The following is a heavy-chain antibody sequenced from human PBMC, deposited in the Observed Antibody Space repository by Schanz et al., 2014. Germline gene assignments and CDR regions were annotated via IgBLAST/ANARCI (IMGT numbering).Heavy chain of an antibody. D-gene: IGHD4-17*01. Sequence: QVQLQESGPGLVKPSQTLSLTGTVSGGSVSSGGDYWSWIPQHPGKGLEWIGFISYSGSTYYNPSLKSRVTISVDTSKTQFSLILASAPAADTALYYCARDRGHGDLPGDIWGQGTMVTVSS. J-gene: IGHJ3*02. V-gene: IGHV4-31*03. CDR1: GGSVSSGGDY. CDR3: ARDRGHGDLPGDI. CDR2: ISYSGST.